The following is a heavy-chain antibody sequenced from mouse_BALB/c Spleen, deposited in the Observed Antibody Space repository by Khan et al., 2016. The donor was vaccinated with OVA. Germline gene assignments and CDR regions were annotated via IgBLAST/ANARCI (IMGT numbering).Heavy chain of an antibody. J-gene: IGHJ2*01. CDR1: GYSITSGYA. CDR2: ISYSGGT. V-gene: IGHV3-2*02. D-gene: IGHD1-1*01. CDR3: ARGNYYGYYFDY. Sequence: EVKFEESGPGLVKPSQSLSLTCTVTGYSITSGYAWNWIRQFPGNKLEWMGYISYSGGTSYNPSLKSRISITRDTSKNQFFLQLNSVTTEDTATYYCARGNYYGYYFDYWGQGTTLTVSS.